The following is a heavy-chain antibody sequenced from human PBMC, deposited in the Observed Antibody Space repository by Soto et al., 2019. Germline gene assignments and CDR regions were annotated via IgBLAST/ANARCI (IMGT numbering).Heavy chain of an antibody. Sequence: SLRLSGSASGFTFGDYAMHWVRQVPGKGLEWVSGINWNSGSIGYGDSVKGRFAISRDNAKNSLHLQMNSLSAEDTAFYYCVKDESINWYSGHFRHWGQGTLVTVSS. D-gene: IGHD6-13*01. CDR3: VKDESINWYSGHFRH. CDR2: INWNSGSI. CDR1: GFTFGDYA. V-gene: IGHV3-9*01. J-gene: IGHJ1*01.